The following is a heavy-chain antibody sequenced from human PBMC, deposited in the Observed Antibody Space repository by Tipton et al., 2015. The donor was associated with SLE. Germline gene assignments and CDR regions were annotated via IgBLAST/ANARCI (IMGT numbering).Heavy chain of an antibody. J-gene: IGHJ4*02. CDR2: IYYSGST. CDR3: ARALPWITFGGVIVGFDY. Sequence: TLSLTCTVSGGSISRGSYYWSWIRQPPGKGLEWIGYIYYSGSTNYNPSLKSRVTISVDTSKNQFSLKLSSVTAADTAVYYCARALPWITFGGVIVGFDYWGQGTLVTVSS. D-gene: IGHD3-16*02. V-gene: IGHV4-61*01. CDR1: GGSISRGSYY.